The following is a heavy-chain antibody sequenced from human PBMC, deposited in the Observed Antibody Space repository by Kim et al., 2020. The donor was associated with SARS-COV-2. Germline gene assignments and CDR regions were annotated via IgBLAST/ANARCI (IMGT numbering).Heavy chain of an antibody. CDR3: ARGKVQLWLEADAFDI. CDR2: INHSGST. V-gene: IGHV4-34*01. D-gene: IGHD5-18*01. CDR1: GGSFSGYY. Sequence: SETLSLTCAVYGGSFSGYYWSWIRQPPGKGLEWIGEINHSGSTNYNPSLKSRVTISVDTSKNQFSLKLSSVTAADTAVYYCARGKVQLWLEADAFDIWG. J-gene: IGHJ3*02.